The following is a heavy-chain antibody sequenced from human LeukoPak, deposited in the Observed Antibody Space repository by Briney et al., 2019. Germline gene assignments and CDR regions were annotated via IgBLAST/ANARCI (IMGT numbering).Heavy chain of an antibody. Sequence: GGSLRLCCAAPGFTFSSYAMSWVRQAPGKGLEWVSGISGSGGNTYYADSVKGRFTISRDNSKNTLYLQMNSLRAGDTAVYSCARGGGSCSSTSCYFRWFDPWGQGTLVTVSS. J-gene: IGHJ5*02. CDR2: ISGSGGNT. D-gene: IGHD2-2*01. CDR3: ARGGGSCSSTSCYFRWFDP. CDR1: GFTFSSYA. V-gene: IGHV3-23*01.